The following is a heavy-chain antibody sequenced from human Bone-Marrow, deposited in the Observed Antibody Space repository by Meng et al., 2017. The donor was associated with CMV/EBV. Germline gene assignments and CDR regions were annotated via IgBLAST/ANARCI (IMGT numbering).Heavy chain of an antibody. V-gene: IGHV3-11*04. CDR1: GFTFSDYY. CDR3: ASFITMVRGVIITAMDV. J-gene: IGHJ6*01. CDR2: ISSSGSTI. Sequence: GESLKISCAASGFTFSDYYMSWIRQAPGKGLEWVSYISSSGSTIYYADSVKGRFTISRDNAKNSLYLQMNSLRAEDTAVYYCASFITMVRGVIITAMDVWAQGTTVTVSS. D-gene: IGHD3-10*01.